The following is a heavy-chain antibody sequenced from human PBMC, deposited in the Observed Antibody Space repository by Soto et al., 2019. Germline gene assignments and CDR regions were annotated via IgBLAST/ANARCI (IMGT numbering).Heavy chain of an antibody. J-gene: IGHJ6*02. D-gene: IGHD3-3*01. CDR3: ASTIFGDYYYYYGMDV. CDR1: GGTFSSYA. Sequence: QVQLVQSGAEVKKPGSSVKVSCKASGGTFSSYAISWVRQAPGQGLEWMGGIIPIFGTANYAQKFQGRVTITADESTSTAYMELSSLRSEDTAVYYCASTIFGDYYYYYGMDVWGQGTTVTVSS. V-gene: IGHV1-69*12. CDR2: IIPIFGTA.